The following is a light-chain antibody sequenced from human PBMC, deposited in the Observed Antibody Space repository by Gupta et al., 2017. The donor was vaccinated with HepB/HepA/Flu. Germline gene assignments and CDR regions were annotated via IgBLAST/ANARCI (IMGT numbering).Light chain of an antibody. J-gene: IGKJ3*01. Sequence: EIVLPQPPLPLHVAPASPASISCRSSESLSHINGYNYVDWYRQKPGQSPQLLSYLGSSRPSGVPDRFRGRGSGTDFTRVISRVEAEDVGIFFCGQSRQSPFTFGPGTKLESK. CDR1: ESLSHINGYNY. CDR3: GQSRQSPFT. V-gene: IGKV2-28*01. CDR2: LGS.